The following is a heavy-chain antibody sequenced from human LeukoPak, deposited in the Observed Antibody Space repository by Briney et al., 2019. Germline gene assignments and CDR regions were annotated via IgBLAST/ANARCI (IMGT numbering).Heavy chain of an antibody. V-gene: IGHV3-21*01. Sequence: GGSLRLSCAASGFTFSSYSMNWVRQAPGKGLEWVSSISSSSSYIYYADSVKGRFTISRDNAKNSLYLQMNSLRAEDTAVYYCARDTSSEGIFDYWGQGTPVTVSS. J-gene: IGHJ4*02. CDR2: ISSSSSYI. D-gene: IGHD1-26*01. CDR3: ARDTSSEGIFDY. CDR1: GFTFSSYS.